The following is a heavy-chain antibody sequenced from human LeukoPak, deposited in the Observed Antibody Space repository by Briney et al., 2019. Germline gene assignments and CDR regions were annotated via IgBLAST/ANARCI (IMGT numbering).Heavy chain of an antibody. V-gene: IGHV5-51*01. Sequence: GESLKISCEASGYSFTTYWIGWVRQLPGKGLEWMGIIYPGDSDTRYSPSFQGQVTISADKSISTAYLQWSSLKASDTAMYYCARRYCSGTSCYYFDYWGQGTLVTVSS. CDR1: GYSFTTYW. J-gene: IGHJ4*02. CDR2: IYPGDSDT. D-gene: IGHD2-2*01. CDR3: ARRYCSGTSCYYFDY.